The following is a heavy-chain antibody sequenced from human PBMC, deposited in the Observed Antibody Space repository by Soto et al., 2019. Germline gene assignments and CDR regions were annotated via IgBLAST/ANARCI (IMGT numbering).Heavy chain of an antibody. CDR1: VFTFSTYS. Sequence: EVQLVESGGTLVQPGGSLRLSCAASVFTFSTYSMNWVRQAPGKGLEWVSSIDRSGATIHHADSVKGRFDISRDNAKNSMYLEMNSLRDEDTAAYYCVRTAYCSSGGCPPEVPFRGRGTLVTVSS. D-gene: IGHD2-15*01. CDR2: IDRSGATI. J-gene: IGHJ4*02. V-gene: IGHV3-48*02. CDR3: VRTAYCSSGGCPPEVPF.